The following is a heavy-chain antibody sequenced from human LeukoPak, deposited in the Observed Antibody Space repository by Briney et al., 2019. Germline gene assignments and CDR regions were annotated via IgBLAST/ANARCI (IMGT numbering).Heavy chain of an antibody. V-gene: IGHV1-69*04. J-gene: IGHJ4*02. CDR3: ARGKRGYSGYAIDY. Sequence: SVKVSCKASGGTFSSYAISWVRQAPGQGLEWMGRIIPILGIANHAQKFQGRVTITADKSTSTAYMELSSLRSEDTAVYYCARGKRGYSGYAIDYWGQGTLVTVSS. D-gene: IGHD5-12*01. CDR2: IIPILGIA. CDR1: GGTFSSYA.